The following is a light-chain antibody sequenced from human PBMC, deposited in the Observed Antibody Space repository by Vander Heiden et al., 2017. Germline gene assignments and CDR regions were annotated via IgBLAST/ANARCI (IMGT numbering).Light chain of an antibody. CDR1: LSISTY. V-gene: IGKV1-39*01. CDR3: RQSYGRPLS. CDR2: GAS. J-gene: IGKJ4*01. Sequence: NQMTQSPSSLSASVGNRITITCRASLSISTYENWYQQKPGKAPHLLLNGASSVRSGVPSRFSGRRSGAKFALTINSLQPDDLATYYCRQSYGRPLSFGRGTKVEI.